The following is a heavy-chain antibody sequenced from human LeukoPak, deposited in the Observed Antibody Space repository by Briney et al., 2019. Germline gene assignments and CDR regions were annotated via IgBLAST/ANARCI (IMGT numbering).Heavy chain of an antibody. CDR1: GFTFSSYS. Sequence: GGSLRLSCAASGFTFSSYSMNWVRQAPGKGLEWVSYISSSSSYIYYADSVKGRFTISRDNAKNSLYLQMNSLRAEDTAVYYCARDRGAARWRYFDYWGQGTLVTVSS. J-gene: IGHJ4*02. D-gene: IGHD6-6*01. V-gene: IGHV3-21*05. CDR2: ISSSSSYI. CDR3: ARDRGAARWRYFDY.